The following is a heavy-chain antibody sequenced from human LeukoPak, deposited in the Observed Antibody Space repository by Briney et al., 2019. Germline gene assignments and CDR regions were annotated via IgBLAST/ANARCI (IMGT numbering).Heavy chain of an antibody. Sequence: PGRSLRLSCTTSGFTFSDYAVSWVRQAPGKGLDWIGFIRNKANGGTTEYAASVKGRFTISRDDSKSIAHLQMSSLKTEDTAVYYCSRFYSSGWARGAFDIWGQGTMVTVSS. V-gene: IGHV3-49*04. CDR3: SRFYSSGWARGAFDI. CDR2: IRNKANGGTT. CDR1: GFTFSDYA. D-gene: IGHD3-22*01. J-gene: IGHJ3*02.